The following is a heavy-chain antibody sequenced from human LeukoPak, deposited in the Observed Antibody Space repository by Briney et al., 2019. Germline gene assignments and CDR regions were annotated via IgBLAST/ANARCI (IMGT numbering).Heavy chain of an antibody. Sequence: ASVKVSCKDSGSTFSGYYIHWVRQAPGQGLEWMGWINANSGGTNYAQKFQGRVTMTRDTSISTAYMELSRLRSDDTAVYYCARDASGAAYNAFDPWGQGTLVTVSS. V-gene: IGHV1-2*02. J-gene: IGHJ5*02. D-gene: IGHD2-15*01. CDR2: INANSGGT. CDR3: ARDASGAAYNAFDP. CDR1: GSTFSGYY.